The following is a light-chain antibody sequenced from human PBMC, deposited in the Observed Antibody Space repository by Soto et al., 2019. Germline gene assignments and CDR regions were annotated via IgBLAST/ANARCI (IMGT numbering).Light chain of an antibody. Sequence: DIQMTQAPSTLSASVGGRVTITCRASQSLSSWLAWYQQNPGKAPKRLCYAASSLQSGVPSSFIGYGSGTEFTLTIRALYPDAFAPYYCHQYNSYSRTFCQGTTV. V-gene: IGKV1-5*01. CDR2: AAS. J-gene: IGKJ1*01. CDR1: QSLSSW. CDR3: HQYNSYSRT.